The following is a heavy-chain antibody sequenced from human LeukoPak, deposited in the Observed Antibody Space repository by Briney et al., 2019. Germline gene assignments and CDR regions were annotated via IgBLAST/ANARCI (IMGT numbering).Heavy chain of an antibody. D-gene: IGHD4/OR15-4a*01. CDR3: ARVHGAYPFDY. J-gene: IGHJ4*02. V-gene: IGHV1-8*03. CDR1: GGTFSSYA. Sequence: ASVKVSCKASGGTFSSYAISWVRQAPGQGLEWMGWMNPNSGNTGYAQKFQGRVTITRNTSISTAYMELSSLRSEDTAVYYCARVHGAYPFDYWGQGTLVTVSS. CDR2: MNPNSGNT.